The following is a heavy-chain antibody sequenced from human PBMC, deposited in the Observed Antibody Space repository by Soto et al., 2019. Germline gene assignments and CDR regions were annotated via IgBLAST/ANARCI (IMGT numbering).Heavy chain of an antibody. CDR2: VNPNSGKT. V-gene: IGHV1-8*01. CDR1: GYTLTNYD. CDR3: ARGSVWGSETSGVFDY. D-gene: IGHD3-16*01. J-gene: IGHJ4*02. Sequence: QVQLVQSGVEVKKPGASVKVSCKASGYTLTNYDISWVRKATGNGLEWMGWVNPNSGKTGYAQKFQGRFTMTRDTSISTAYMELSSLRSEDTAVYYCARGSVWGSETSGVFDYWGQGTLVTVSS.